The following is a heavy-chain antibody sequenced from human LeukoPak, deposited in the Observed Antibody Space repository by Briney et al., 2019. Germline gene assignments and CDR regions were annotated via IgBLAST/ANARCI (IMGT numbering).Heavy chain of an antibody. D-gene: IGHD3-16*01. CDR2: ISYNGRNN. J-gene: IGHJ4*02. Sequence: GGSLRLSCAASGFTFSNTWMNWVRQAPGKGLEWVALISYNGRNNYYADSVKGRFTISRDNSKNTLYLQVSSLRTEDTAVYFCAKDNRGYFDFWGQGTLVTVSS. CDR3: AKDNRGYFDF. CDR1: GFTFSNTW. V-gene: IGHV3-30*18.